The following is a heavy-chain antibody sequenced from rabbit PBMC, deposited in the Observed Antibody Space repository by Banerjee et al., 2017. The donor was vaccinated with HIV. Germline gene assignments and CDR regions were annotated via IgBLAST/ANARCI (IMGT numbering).Heavy chain of an antibody. CDR2: IYAGSSGST. V-gene: IGHV1S40*01. CDR3: ARDLAGVIGWNFGL. J-gene: IGHJ3*01. Sequence: QSLEESGGGLVQPEGSLTLTCTASGFSFSSGYDMCWVRQAPGKGLEWIACIYAGSSGSTYYASWVNGRFTIARTSSTTVTLQMTSLTAADTATYFCARDLAGVIGWNFGLWGQGTLVTVS. D-gene: IGHD4-1*01. CDR1: GFSFSSGYD.